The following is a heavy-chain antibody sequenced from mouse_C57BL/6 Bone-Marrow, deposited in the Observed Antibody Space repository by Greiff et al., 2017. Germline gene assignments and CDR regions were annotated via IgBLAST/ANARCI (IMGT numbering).Heavy chain of an antibody. CDR1: GFTFSSYT. Sequence: EVKLMESGGGLVKPGGSLKLSCAASGFTFSSYTMSWVRQTPEKRLEWVATISGGGGNTYYPDSVKGRFTISRDNAKNTLYLQMSSLRSEDTALYYCARHAYYYGSSSWYFDVWGTGTTVTVAS. CDR2: ISGGGGNT. D-gene: IGHD1-1*01. CDR3: ARHAYYYGSSSWYFDV. V-gene: IGHV5-9*01. J-gene: IGHJ1*03.